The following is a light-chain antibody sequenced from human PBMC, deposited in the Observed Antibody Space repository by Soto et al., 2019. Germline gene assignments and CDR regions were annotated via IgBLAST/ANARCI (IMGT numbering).Light chain of an antibody. CDR3: AAWDDSLNGLV. CDR2: NNN. Sequence: QSVLTQPPSASGTPGPRVTISGSGSSSNIGSNTVNWYQQLPGTAPKLLIYNNNQRPSGVPDRFSGSKSGTSASLAISGLQSEDEADYYCAAWDDSLNGLVFGTGTKLTVL. CDR1: SSNIGSNT. J-gene: IGLJ1*01. V-gene: IGLV1-44*01.